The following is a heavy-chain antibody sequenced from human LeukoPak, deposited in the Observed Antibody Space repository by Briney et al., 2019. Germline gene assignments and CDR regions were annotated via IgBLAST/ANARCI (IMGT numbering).Heavy chain of an antibody. Sequence: GASVTVSFKASGYTFTSYDINWVRQATGQGLEWMGWMNPNSGNTGYAQKFQGRVTITRNTSISTAYMELSSLRSEDTAVYYCARGYSKRGSWADYWGQGTLVTVSS. CDR3: ARGYSKRGSWADY. CDR2: MNPNSGNT. V-gene: IGHV1-8*03. CDR1: GYTFTSYD. J-gene: IGHJ4*02. D-gene: IGHD1-26*01.